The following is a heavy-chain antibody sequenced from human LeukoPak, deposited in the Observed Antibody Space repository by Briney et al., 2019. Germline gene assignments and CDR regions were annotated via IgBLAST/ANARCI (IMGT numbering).Heavy chain of an antibody. D-gene: IGHD2-21*01. Sequence: GGSLRLSCAASGFSFSSYNMNWVRQAPGKGLEWVSFISSSSSLISYADSVKGRFTISRDNAKNSLYLQMNSLRAEDTAVYYCARDLSCGGDCDHWGHGTLVTVSS. CDR1: GFSFSSYN. J-gene: IGHJ4*01. V-gene: IGHV3-21*01. CDR3: ARDLSCGGDCDH. CDR2: ISSSSSLI.